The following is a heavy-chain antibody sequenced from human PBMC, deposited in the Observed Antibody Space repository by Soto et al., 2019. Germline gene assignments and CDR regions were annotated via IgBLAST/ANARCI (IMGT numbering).Heavy chain of an antibody. CDR1: GFIFSSYW. J-gene: IGHJ4*02. Sequence: EVQLVASGGGLVQPGGSLRLSCAASGFIFSSYWMTWGRQAPGKGLEWVANIKQDGSEKYYLDSVKGRFTISRDNAKNSLYLQMHGLRPEDTAVYYCAIGISAHHGEDWGQGTLVTVSS. CDR3: AIGISAHHGED. D-gene: IGHD3-10*01. CDR2: IKQDGSEK. V-gene: IGHV3-7*05.